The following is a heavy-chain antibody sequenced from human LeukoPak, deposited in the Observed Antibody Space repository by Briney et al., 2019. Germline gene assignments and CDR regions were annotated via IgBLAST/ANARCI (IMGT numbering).Heavy chain of an antibody. V-gene: IGHV3-49*03. D-gene: IGHD6-13*01. CDR1: GFTFSSYS. J-gene: IGHJ3*02. CDR2: IRSKAYGGTT. Sequence: GGSLRLSCAASGFTFSSYSMNWFRQAAGKGLEWVGFIRSKAYGGTTEYAASVKGRFTISRDDSKSIAYLQMNSLKTEDTAVYYCTRTRYSSSWYGTFDIWGQGTMVTVSS. CDR3: TRTRYSSSWYGTFDI.